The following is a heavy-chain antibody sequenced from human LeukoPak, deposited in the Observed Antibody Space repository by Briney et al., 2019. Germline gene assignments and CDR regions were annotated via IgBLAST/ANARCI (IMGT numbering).Heavy chain of an antibody. CDR2: INHSGST. D-gene: IGHD6-19*01. Sequence: SETLSLTCAVYGGSFSGYYWSWSRQPPGKGLEWIGEINHSGSTNYNPSLKSRVTISVDTSKNQFSLKLSSVTAADTAVYYCARGRLVDYWGQGTLVTVSS. J-gene: IGHJ4*02. CDR1: GGSFSGYY. CDR3: ARGRLVDY. V-gene: IGHV4-34*01.